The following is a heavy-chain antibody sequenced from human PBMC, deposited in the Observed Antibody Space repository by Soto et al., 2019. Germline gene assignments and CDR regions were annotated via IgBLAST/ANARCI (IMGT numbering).Heavy chain of an antibody. CDR1: GGTFSSYA. D-gene: IGHD5-18*01. CDR3: ARVLGYSYGQYFDY. CDR2: IIPIFGTA. Sequence: SVKVSCKASGGTFSSYAVSWVRQAPGQGLEWMGGIIPIFGTANYAQKFQGRVTITADESTSTAYMELSSLRSDDTAVYYCARVLGYSYGQYFDYWGQGTLVTVSS. J-gene: IGHJ4*01. V-gene: IGHV1-69*13.